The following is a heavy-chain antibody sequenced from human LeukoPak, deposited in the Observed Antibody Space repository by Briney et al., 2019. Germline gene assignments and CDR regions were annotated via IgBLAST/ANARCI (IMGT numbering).Heavy chain of an antibody. V-gene: IGHV3-48*04. Sequence: GGSLRLSCAASGFTFSSYSMNWVRQAPGKGLEWVSYISGSSSTIYYADSVKGRFTISRDNAKNSLYLQMNSLRAEDTAVYYCAKSVDYGGNPDYWGQGTLVTVSS. CDR3: AKSVDYGGNPDY. CDR1: GFTFSSYS. D-gene: IGHD4-23*01. CDR2: ISGSSSTI. J-gene: IGHJ4*02.